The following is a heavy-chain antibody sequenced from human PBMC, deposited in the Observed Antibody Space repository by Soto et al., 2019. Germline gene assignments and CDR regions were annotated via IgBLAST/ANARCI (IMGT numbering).Heavy chain of an antibody. J-gene: IGHJ4*02. D-gene: IGHD3-16*01. V-gene: IGHV4-39*01. CDR1: GGSVSSSSYY. CDR2: VYYSGST. CDR3: GSRGGRPTIPNFFDY. Sequence: QLQLQESGPGLVKPSETLSLTCTVSGGSVSSSSYYWGWVRQPPGKGLEWIGSVYYSGSTYYNPSLESRAPISVEKSKNLFSRKLISLSAADPAVYYWGSRGGRPTIPNFFDYGAQGALVPVSS.